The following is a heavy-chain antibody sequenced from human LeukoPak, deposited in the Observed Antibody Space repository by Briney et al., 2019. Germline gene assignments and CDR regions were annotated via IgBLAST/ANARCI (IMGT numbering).Heavy chain of an antibody. J-gene: IGHJ4*02. CDR1: GFTFSSYA. Sequence: PGGSLRLSCAASGFTFSSYAMSWVRQAPRKGLEWVSAISGSGGSTYYADSVKGRFTISRDNSKNTLYLQMNSLRAEDTAVYYCAKTPVLRFLEWLLYWGQGTLVTVSS. D-gene: IGHD3-3*01. CDR2: ISGSGGST. V-gene: IGHV3-23*01. CDR3: AKTPVLRFLEWLLY.